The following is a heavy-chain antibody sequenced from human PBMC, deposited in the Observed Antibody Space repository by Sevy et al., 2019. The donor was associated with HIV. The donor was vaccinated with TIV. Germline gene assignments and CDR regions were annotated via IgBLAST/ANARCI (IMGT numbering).Heavy chain of an antibody. D-gene: IGHD6-19*01. Sequence: ASVKVSCKASGGTFSSYGISWVRQAPGQGLEWMGGIIPILGTVKYAQTFQGRVTITADESTKTAYMELSSLRSEDTAVYYCARGGGNGWYYFDYWGQETLVTVSS. J-gene: IGHJ4*02. CDR1: GGTFSSYG. CDR2: IIPILGTV. CDR3: ARGGGNGWYYFDY. V-gene: IGHV1-69*13.